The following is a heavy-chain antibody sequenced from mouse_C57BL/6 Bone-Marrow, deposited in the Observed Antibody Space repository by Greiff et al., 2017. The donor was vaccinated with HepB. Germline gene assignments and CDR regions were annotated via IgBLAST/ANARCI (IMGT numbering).Heavy chain of an antibody. D-gene: IGHD2-1*01. Sequence: VQLQQSGPELVKPGASVKISCKASGYAFSSSWMNWVKQRPGKGLEWIGRIYPGDGDTNYNGKFKGKATLTADKSSSTAYMQLSSLTSEDSAVYFCARKEWDGNAWFAYWGQGTLVTVSA. CDR1: GYAFSSSW. CDR2: IYPGDGDT. V-gene: IGHV1-82*01. CDR3: ARKEWDGNAWFAY. J-gene: IGHJ3*01.